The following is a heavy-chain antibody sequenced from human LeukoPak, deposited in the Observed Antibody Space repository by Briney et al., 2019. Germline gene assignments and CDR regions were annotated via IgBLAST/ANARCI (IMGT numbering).Heavy chain of an antibody. CDR1: GYTFTSYA. Sequence: ASVKVSCKASGYTFTSYAMHWVRQAPGQRLEWMGWINAGNGNTKYSQKFQGRVTITRDTSASTAYMELRSLRSDDTAVYYCARELTGYSSSWDNWFDPWGQGTLVTVSS. D-gene: IGHD6-13*01. V-gene: IGHV1-3*01. CDR3: ARELTGYSSSWDNWFDP. CDR2: INAGNGNT. J-gene: IGHJ5*02.